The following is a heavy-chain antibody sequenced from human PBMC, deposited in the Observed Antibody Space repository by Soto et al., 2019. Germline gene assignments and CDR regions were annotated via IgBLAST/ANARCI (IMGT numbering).Heavy chain of an antibody. CDR1: GFTFSSYA. CDR3: ARYIPGVRYYGMDV. V-gene: IGHV3-23*01. CDR2: IGGRGTPT. J-gene: IGHJ6*02. D-gene: IGHD5-18*01. Sequence: GGSLRLSCAASGFTFSSYAMNWVRQAPGKGLEWVSLIGGRGTPTYYADSVKGRFTIARDNSGNTLFLEMYSLRAEDTAVYYCARYIPGVRYYGMDVWGQGTTVTVSS.